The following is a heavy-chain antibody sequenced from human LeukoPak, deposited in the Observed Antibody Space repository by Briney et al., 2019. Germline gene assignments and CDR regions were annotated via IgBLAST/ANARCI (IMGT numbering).Heavy chain of an antibody. CDR2: MNPNSGNT. CDR3: ARGPSLHTNWVGGRWFDP. D-gene: IGHD1-1*01. Sequence: ASVKVSCKASGYTFTSYDLNWVRQATGQGLEWMGWMNPNSGNTGYAQKFQGRVTMTRNNSISTAYMELSSLRSEDTAMYFCARGPSLHTNWVGGRWFDPWGQGTRVTVSS. CDR1: GYTFTSYD. V-gene: IGHV1-8*02. J-gene: IGHJ5*02.